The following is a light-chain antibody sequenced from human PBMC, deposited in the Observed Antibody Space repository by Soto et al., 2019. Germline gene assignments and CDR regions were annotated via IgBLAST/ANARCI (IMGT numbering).Light chain of an antibody. CDR1: QSVSSY. CDR3: QQRSIWPLT. V-gene: IGKV3-11*01. J-gene: IGKJ4*01. Sequence: EIVLTQSPATLSLSPGERATLSCRASQSVSSYLAWYQQRPGQAPRLLIYEASSRAPGIPARFSGSGSGTDFTLTINSLQPEDLAVYCCQQRSIWPLTFGGGTKVQIK. CDR2: EAS.